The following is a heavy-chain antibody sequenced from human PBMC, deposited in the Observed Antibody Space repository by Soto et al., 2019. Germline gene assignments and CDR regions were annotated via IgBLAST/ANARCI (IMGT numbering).Heavy chain of an antibody. Sequence: DVQLVESGGGLVRPGGSLRLSCVASGFTFSTSWMHWVRQTPGKGLVWVSRISADSGRTHYADSVKGRFTISRDNGKNTLYLQMNSLTADDTAIYYCARGPTGWYGYDYWGQGTLVSVSS. V-gene: IGHV3-74*01. CDR3: ARGPTGWYGYDY. D-gene: IGHD6-19*01. CDR2: ISADSGRT. J-gene: IGHJ4*02. CDR1: GFTFSTSW.